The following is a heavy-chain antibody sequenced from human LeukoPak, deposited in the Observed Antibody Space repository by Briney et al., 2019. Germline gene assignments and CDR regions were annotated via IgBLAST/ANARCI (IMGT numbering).Heavy chain of an antibody. CDR2: IYPGDSDT. D-gene: IGHD3-10*01. J-gene: IGHJ4*02. CDR3: ARTESYGSGEYYFDY. CDR1: GYSFTSYW. Sequence: GESLKISRKGSGYSFTSYWIGWVRQMPGKGLEWMGIIYPGDSDTRYSPSFQGQVTISADKSISTAYLQWSSLKASDTAMYYCARTESYGSGEYYFDYWGQGTLVTVSS. V-gene: IGHV5-51*01.